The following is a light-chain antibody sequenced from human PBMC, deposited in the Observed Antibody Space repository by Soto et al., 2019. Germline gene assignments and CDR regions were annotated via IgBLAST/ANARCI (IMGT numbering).Light chain of an antibody. J-gene: IGKJ2*01. CDR2: GAS. V-gene: IGKV3-20*01. Sequence: EIVLTQSPGTLSLSPGERATLSCRASQSVSSSYLGWYQQKPGQAPMPLIYGASSRATGIPDRFSGSGSGTDSTLSISRLEPEDFAVYYCQQYGSSPPYTFGQGTKLEIK. CDR3: QQYGSSPPYT. CDR1: QSVSSSY.